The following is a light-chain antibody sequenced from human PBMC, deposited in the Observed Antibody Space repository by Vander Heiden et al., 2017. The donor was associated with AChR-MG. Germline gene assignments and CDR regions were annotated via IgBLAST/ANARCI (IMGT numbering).Light chain of an antibody. CDR2: GKN. CDR1: SLRSYY. J-gene: IGLJ3*02. Sequence: PAVSVPLGQTVRITCQGDSLRSYYASWYQQKPGQAPVLVIYGKNNRPSGIPDRFSGSSSGNTASLTITGAQAEDEADYYCNSRDSSGNHLVFGGGTKLTVL. CDR3: NSRDSSGNHLV. V-gene: IGLV3-19*01.